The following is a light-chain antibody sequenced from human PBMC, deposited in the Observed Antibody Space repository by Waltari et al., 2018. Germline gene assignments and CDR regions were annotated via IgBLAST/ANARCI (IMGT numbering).Light chain of an antibody. CDR1: QIVIN. CDR2: GAS. V-gene: IGKV3-20*01. CDR3: QQYGGSLIT. J-gene: IGKJ3*01. Sequence: EIVLTQSPGTLSLYPGEKTTLSSNASQIVINLAWYQQKPGQAPRLLIFGASSRATGIPDRFSGSGSLAVFTLTISRLEPEDFAVYYCQQYGGSLITFGPGTKVDIK.